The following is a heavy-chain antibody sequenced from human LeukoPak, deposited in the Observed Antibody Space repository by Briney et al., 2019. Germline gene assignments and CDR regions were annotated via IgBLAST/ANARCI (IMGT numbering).Heavy chain of an antibody. J-gene: IGHJ4*02. CDR2: ISSNGKYT. V-gene: IGHV3-30-3*02. CDR1: GFTFSSYS. CDR3: VKEISEANYFDF. Sequence: GRSLRLSCAASGFTFSSYSMHWVRQAPGQGLEWVAGISSNGKYTGYAYSVRGRFTISRDNTADTLSLQMSRLRAEDTAVYYCVKEISEANYFDFWGQGTLVPVSS.